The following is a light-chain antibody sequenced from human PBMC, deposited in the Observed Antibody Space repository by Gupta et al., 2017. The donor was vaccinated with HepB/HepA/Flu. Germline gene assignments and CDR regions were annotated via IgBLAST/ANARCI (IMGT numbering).Light chain of an antibody. V-gene: IGLV2-11*01. CDR2: AVS. CDR1: SSDVGRYNY. CDR3: CSYAGSYFGV. Sequence: SCTGTSSDVGRYNYVSWYQQYPGRAPKLIIYAVSKRPSGVPDHFSGSKSGNTASLTISGLQAEDEADYYCCSYAGSYFGVFGGGTKLTVL. J-gene: IGLJ3*02.